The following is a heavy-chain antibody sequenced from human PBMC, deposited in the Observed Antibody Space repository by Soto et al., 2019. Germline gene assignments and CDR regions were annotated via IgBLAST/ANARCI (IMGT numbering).Heavy chain of an antibody. CDR2: ISSNGGST. CDR3: ARDRGAGYCSSTSCYDAFDI. V-gene: IGHV3-64*01. Sequence: GGSLRLSCAASGFTFSSYAMHWVRQAPGKRLEYVSAISSNGGSTYYANSVKGRFTISRDNSKNTLYLQMGSLRAEDMAVYYCARDRGAGYCSSTSCYDAFDIWGQGTMVTVSS. D-gene: IGHD2-2*01. CDR1: GFTFSSYA. J-gene: IGHJ3*02.